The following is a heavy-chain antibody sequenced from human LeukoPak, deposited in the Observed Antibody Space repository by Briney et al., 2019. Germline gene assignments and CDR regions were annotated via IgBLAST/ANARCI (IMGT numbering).Heavy chain of an antibody. CDR2: INPSGST. J-gene: IGHJ2*01. D-gene: IGHD3-9*01. CDR1: GGSFSGYR. Sequence: SETLSLTCAVYGGSFSGYRWTWIRQSPGKGLEWIGDINPSGSTYYNPSLKSRLTISVDTSKNQFSLRLTSVTAADTAVYYCARSDWGSWYFDLWGRGTLVTVSS. CDR3: ARSDWGSWYFDL. V-gene: IGHV4-34*01.